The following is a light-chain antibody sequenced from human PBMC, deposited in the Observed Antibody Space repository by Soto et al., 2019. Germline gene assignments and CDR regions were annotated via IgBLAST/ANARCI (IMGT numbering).Light chain of an antibody. CDR1: ENVRTF. CDR2: GAS. CDR3: QQHSHWPPWT. J-gene: IGKJ1*01. Sequence: EVVLTQSPATLSLSPGERATLSCRASENVRTFVDWYQQKPGQAPRLLIYGASTRATGIPARFSGSGSGTDFTLTISNLEPEDFAVYYCQQHSHWPPWTFGQRTRVEIQ. V-gene: IGKV3-11*01.